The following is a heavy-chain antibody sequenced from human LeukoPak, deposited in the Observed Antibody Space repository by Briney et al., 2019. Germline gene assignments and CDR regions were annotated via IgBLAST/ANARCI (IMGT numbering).Heavy chain of an antibody. CDR1: GGSISSYY. Sequence: SETLSLTCTVSGGSISSYYWSWIRQPPGKGLEWIGYIYYSGSNNYNPSLKSRVTISVDTSKNQFSLKLSSVTAADTAVYYCARRGLYGSGSYYNYDYWGQGTLVTVSS. J-gene: IGHJ4*02. CDR3: ARRGLYGSGSYYNYDY. V-gene: IGHV4-59*08. D-gene: IGHD3-10*01. CDR2: IYYSGSN.